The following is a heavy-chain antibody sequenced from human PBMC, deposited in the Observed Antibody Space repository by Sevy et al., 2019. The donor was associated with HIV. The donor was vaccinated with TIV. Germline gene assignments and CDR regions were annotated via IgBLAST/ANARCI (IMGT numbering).Heavy chain of an antibody. V-gene: IGHV3-33*01. J-gene: IGHJ4*02. Sequence: GGSLRLSCAASGFTFSSYGMHWVRQAPGKGLEWVAVIWYDGSNKYYADSVKGRFTISRDNSKNKLYLQMNSLRAEDTAVYDCARDPGMIVVVTAPDYWGQGTLVTVSS. CDR3: ARDPGMIVVVTAPDY. CDR1: GFTFSSYG. D-gene: IGHD3-22*01. CDR2: IWYDGSNK.